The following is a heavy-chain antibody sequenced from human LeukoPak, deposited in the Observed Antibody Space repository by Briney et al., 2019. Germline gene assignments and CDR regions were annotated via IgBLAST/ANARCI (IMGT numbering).Heavy chain of an antibody. J-gene: IGHJ3*02. CDR3: ARGGSGHDAFDI. CDR2: MNPNSGGT. Sequence: GASVKVSCKASGYPFTTYDINWVRQAPGQGLEWVAWMNPNSGGTVYAQKFQGRVTLARDTSIGTAYMELNSLRSEDTAVYYCARGGSGHDAFDIWGQGTMVTVSS. CDR1: GYPFTTYD. V-gene: IGHV1-8*01. D-gene: IGHD2-15*01.